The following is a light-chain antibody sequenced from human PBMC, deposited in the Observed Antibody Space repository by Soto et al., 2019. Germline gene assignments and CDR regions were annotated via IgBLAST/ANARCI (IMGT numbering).Light chain of an antibody. CDR1: QSISSY. CDR3: QQRSNWPCT. CDR2: DAS. Sequence: EIVLTQSPATLSLSPGERATLSCRASQSISSYLAWYQQKPGQAPRLLIYDASNRATGIPARFSGSGSGTDFTLTISSLEPEDFVVYYCQQRSNWPCTFGQGTRLEIK. V-gene: IGKV3-11*01. J-gene: IGKJ5*01.